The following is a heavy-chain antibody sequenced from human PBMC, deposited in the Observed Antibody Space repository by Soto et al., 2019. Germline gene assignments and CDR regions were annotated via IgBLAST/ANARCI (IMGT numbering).Heavy chain of an antibody. CDR2: LSRDGSSA. Sequence: EVQLVESGGVLVQPGGSLRLSCAASGFSFSTNWMHWVRQVPGKGLVWVSRLSRDGSSANYADSMKGRFTISRDNAKNTLYLQMNSLTAEDTAIYYCARGPTGWYGFDYWGQGTLVTVSS. D-gene: IGHD6-19*01. CDR1: GFSFSTNW. CDR3: ARGPTGWYGFDY. J-gene: IGHJ4*02. V-gene: IGHV3-74*01.